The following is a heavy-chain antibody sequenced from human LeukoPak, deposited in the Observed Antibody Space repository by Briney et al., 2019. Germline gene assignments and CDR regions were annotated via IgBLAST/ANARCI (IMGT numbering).Heavy chain of an antibody. Sequence: PAASVKVSCKASGYTFTGYYMHWVRQAPGQGLEWMGWINPNSGGTNYAQKFQGRVTMTRDTSISTAYMELSRLRSDDTAVYYCARDLTSGPEESTDAFDIWGQGTMVTVSS. D-gene: IGHD3-9*01. V-gene: IGHV1-2*02. J-gene: IGHJ3*02. CDR1: GYTFTGYY. CDR2: INPNSGGT. CDR3: ARDLTSGPEESTDAFDI.